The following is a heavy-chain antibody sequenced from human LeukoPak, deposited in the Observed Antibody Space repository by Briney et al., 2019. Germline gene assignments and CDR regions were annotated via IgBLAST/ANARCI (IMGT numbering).Heavy chain of an antibody. CDR3: ARHMENSGSPESPLDY. CDR1: GFTFSSYE. J-gene: IGHJ4*02. Sequence: GGSLRLSCAASGFTFSSYEMNWVRQAPGKGLEWVSYISSSGSTIYYADSVKGRFTISRDNAKNSLYLQMNGLRDEDTAVYYCARHMENSGSPESPLDYWGQGTLVTVSS. CDR2: ISSSGSTI. D-gene: IGHD1-26*01. V-gene: IGHV3-48*03.